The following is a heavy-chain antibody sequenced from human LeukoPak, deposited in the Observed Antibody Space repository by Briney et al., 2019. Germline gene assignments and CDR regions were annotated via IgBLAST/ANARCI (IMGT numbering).Heavy chain of an antibody. V-gene: IGHV4-39*07. J-gene: IGHJ4*02. D-gene: IGHD3-16*02. Sequence: PSETLSLPCTVSGGSISSSSYYWGWIRQPPGKGLEWIGSIYYSGSTYYNPSLKSRVTISVDTSKNQFSLKLSSVTAADTAVYYCAREDYDYVWGSYRYFDYWGQGTLVTVSS. CDR1: GGSISSSSYY. CDR2: IYYSGST. CDR3: AREDYDYVWGSYRYFDY.